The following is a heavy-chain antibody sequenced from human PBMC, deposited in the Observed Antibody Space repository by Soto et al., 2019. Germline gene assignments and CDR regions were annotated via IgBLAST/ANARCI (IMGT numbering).Heavy chain of an antibody. V-gene: IGHV3-30-3*01. J-gene: IGHJ6*02. Sequence: QVQLVESGGGVVQPGRSLRLSCEASGFTFSSYAMHWVRQAPGKGLEWVAVISYDGSNKYYADSVKGRFTISRDNSKNTLYLQMNSLRAEDTAVYYCARPSSSSYYYYGMDVWGQGTTVTVSS. CDR1: GFTFSSYA. CDR2: ISYDGSNK. CDR3: ARPSSSSYYYYGMDV. D-gene: IGHD6-6*01.